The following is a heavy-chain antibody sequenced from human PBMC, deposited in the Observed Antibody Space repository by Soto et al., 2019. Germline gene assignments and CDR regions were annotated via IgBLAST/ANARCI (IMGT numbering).Heavy chain of an antibody. CDR1: GFTFSSYA. D-gene: IGHD2-21*02. CDR3: ARVRYGGYSSYFDY. Sequence: PGGSLRLSCAASGFTFSSYAMSWVRQAPGKGLEWVANIQQDGSEKYYVDSVKGRFTMSKDNVKNSLYLQMSSLGAEDTAVYYCARVRYGGYSSYFDYWGQGALVTVYS. V-gene: IGHV3-7*03. CDR2: IQQDGSEK. J-gene: IGHJ4*02.